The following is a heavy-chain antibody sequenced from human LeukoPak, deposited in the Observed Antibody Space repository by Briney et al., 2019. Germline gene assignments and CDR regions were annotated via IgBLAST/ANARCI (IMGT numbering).Heavy chain of an antibody. V-gene: IGHV3-21*01. Sequence: PGGSLRLSCAASGFTFSSYSMNWVRQAPGKGLDWVSSISSSSSYIYYADSVKGRFTISRDNAKNSLYLQMNSLRAEDTAVYYCARDGPTGYSSGWDFDYWGQGTLVTVSS. D-gene: IGHD6-19*01. CDR2: ISSSSSYI. CDR3: ARDGPTGYSSGWDFDY. CDR1: GFTFSSYS. J-gene: IGHJ4*02.